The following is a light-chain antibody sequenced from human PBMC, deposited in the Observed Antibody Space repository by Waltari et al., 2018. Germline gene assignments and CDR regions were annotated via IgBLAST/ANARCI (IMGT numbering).Light chain of an antibody. V-gene: IGKV1-39*01. J-gene: IGKJ1*01. CDR1: ENVNNY. CDR3: QHGYGTPWT. CDR2: KAS. Sequence: DIQMTQSPSSLSASVGDRVTITCRASENVNNYLNWYQQKPGKAPKLLIYKASTLQSGVPSRFSGIGSGTDYTFTISSLQSEDVATYYCQHGYGTPWTFGQGTKVEIK.